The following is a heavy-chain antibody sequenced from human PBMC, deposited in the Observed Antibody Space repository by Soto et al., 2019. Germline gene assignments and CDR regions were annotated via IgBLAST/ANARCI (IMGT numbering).Heavy chain of an antibody. CDR1: GDSVSSNSAA. CDR2: TYYRSKWYN. J-gene: IGHJ4*02. Sequence: SQTLSLPCAISGDSVSSNSAAWNWIRQSPSRGLEWLGRTYYRSKWYNDYAVSVKSRITINPDTSKNQFSLQLNSVTPEDTAVYYCARGAGVLMVYAMGGYYFDYWGQGTLVTVSS. CDR3: ARGAGVLMVYAMGGYYFDY. D-gene: IGHD2-8*01. V-gene: IGHV6-1*01.